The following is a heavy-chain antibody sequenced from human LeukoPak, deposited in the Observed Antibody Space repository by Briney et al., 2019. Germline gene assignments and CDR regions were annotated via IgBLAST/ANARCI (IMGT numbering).Heavy chain of an antibody. V-gene: IGHV3-74*01. Sequence: GGSLRLSCAASGFTFSNSWMHWVRQGPGKGLVWVSHINTDGSSTTYADSVKGRFTISRDNAKNTLYLQMNSLRAEDTAVYYCARVSDFWSGYYHFDYWGQGTLVTVSS. CDR3: ARVSDFWSGYYHFDY. D-gene: IGHD3-3*01. J-gene: IGHJ4*02. CDR1: GFTFSNSW. CDR2: INTDGSST.